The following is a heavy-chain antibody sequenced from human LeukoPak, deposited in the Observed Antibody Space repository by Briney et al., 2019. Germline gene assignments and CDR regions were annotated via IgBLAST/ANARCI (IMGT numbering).Heavy chain of an antibody. V-gene: IGHV4-59*01. CDR3: ARVDPNLWFGELLPDY. CDR1: GGSISSYY. Sequence: ETLSLTCTVSGGSISSYYWSWIRQPPGKGLEWIGYIYYSGSTNYNPSLKSRVTISVDTSKNQFSLKLSSVTAADTAVYYCARVDPNLWFGELLPDYWGQGTLVTVSS. CDR2: IYYSGST. J-gene: IGHJ4*02. D-gene: IGHD3-10*01.